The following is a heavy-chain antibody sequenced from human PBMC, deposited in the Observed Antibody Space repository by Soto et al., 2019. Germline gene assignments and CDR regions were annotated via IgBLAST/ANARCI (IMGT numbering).Heavy chain of an antibody. J-gene: IGHJ4*02. V-gene: IGHV4-34*01. CDR2: INHSGST. CDR3: ASARWDY. CDR1: GGSFYANY. Sequence: SETLSLTCEVSGGSFYANYWSWIRQPPGKGLEWIGEINHSGSTNCDPSLKSRVTISVDTSKNQFSLRLSSVTAADTAVYYCASARWDYWGQGTLVTVSS.